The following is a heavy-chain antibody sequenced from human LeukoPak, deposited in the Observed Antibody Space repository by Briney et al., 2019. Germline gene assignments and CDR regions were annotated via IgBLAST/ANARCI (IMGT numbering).Heavy chain of an antibody. J-gene: IGHJ4*02. Sequence: SVKVSCKASGGTFSSYAISWVRQAPGQRLEWMGGIVPIFGSANYAQKFQGRVTITADESTSTAYMELSSLRSEDTAVYYCATAGSVPRESDYYFDYWGQGTLVTVSS. CDR1: GGTFSSYA. CDR3: ATAGSVPRESDYYFDY. D-gene: IGHD2-2*01. V-gene: IGHV1-69*13. CDR2: IVPIFGSA.